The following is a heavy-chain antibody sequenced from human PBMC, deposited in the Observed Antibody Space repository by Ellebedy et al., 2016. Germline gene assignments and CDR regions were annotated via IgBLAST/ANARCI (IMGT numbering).Heavy chain of an antibody. CDR1: GFSLNNARMG. CDR3: AWIMVRGPGDV. CDR2: IFLNDEK. J-gene: IGHJ6*04. Sequence: SGPTLVXPTETLTLTCTVSGFSLNNARMGVSWIRQPPGKALKWLAHIFLNDEKSYSTSLKSRLTISEDTSKSQVVLTMTNMDPVDTATYYCAWIMVRGPGDVWGKGTTVTVSS. D-gene: IGHD3-10*01. V-gene: IGHV2-26*04.